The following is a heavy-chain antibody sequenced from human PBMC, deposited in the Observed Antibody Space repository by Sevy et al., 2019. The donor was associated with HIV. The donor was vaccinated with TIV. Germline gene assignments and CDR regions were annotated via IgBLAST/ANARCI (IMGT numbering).Heavy chain of an antibody. CDR3: AKDLAVAGPYFFEY. CDR1: GFTFSSYG. V-gene: IGHV3-30*02. J-gene: IGHJ4*02. CDR2: IRYDGSNK. D-gene: IGHD6-19*01. Sequence: GGSLRLSCAASGFTFSSYGMHWVRQALGKGLEWVAFIRYDGSNKYYADSVKGRFTISRDNSKNTLYLQMNSLRAEDTAVYYCAKDLAVAGPYFFEYWGQGTLVTVSS.